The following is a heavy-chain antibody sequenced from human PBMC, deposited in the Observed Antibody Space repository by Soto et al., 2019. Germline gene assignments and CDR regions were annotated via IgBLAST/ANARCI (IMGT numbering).Heavy chain of an antibody. J-gene: IGHJ6*02. CDR2: IIPIFGTA. CDR1: GGTFSSYA. D-gene: IGHD2-15*01. CDR3: ARDNGYCSGGSCYWAGRRLYYYGMDV. Sequence: SVKVSCKASGGTFSSYAISWVRQAPGQGLEWMGGIIPIFGTANYAQKFQGRVTITADKSTSTAYMELSSLRSEDTAVYYCARDNGYCSGGSCYWAGRRLYYYGMDVWGQGTMVTVSS. V-gene: IGHV1-69*06.